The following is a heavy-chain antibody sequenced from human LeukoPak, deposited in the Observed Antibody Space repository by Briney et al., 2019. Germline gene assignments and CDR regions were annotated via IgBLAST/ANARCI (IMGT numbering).Heavy chain of an antibody. D-gene: IGHD3-10*01. CDR3: ARVGGGRGVINYGMDV. Sequence: GGSLRLSCAASGFIVSSNYMNWVRQAPGKGLEWVSVIYSDGSTYYADSVKGRFTISRDNAKNSLYLQMNSLRAEDTAVYYCARVGGGRGVINYGMDVWGQGTTVTVSS. V-gene: IGHV3-66*01. CDR2: IYSDGST. J-gene: IGHJ6*02. CDR1: GFIVSSNY.